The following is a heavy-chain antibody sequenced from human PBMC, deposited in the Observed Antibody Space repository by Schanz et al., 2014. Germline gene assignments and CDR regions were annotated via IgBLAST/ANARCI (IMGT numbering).Heavy chain of an antibody. CDR2: IYHNGRT. V-gene: IGHV4-4*02. J-gene: IGHJ4*02. Sequence: QVHLQESGPGLVKPSETLSLNCDVSGDSIASNHWWSWVRQPPGKGLGWIGEIYHNGRTNYSPSLESRVTISVDKTKNQFAVRLSSVTAADTAVYFCARQYQDGSGSYDGDFWGQGTLVTVSS. CDR1: GDSIASNHW. CDR3: ARQYQDGSGSYDGDF. D-gene: IGHD3-10*01.